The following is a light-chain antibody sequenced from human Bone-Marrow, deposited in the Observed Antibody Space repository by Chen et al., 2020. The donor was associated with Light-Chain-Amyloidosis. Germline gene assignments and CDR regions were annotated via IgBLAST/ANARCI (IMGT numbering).Light chain of an antibody. CDR1: QTISSNY. CDR3: QQYGTSPLA. J-gene: IGKJ4*01. CDR2: GSS. V-gene: IGKV3-20*01. Sequence: EIVSTQSPGTLSLSPGEGANLSCRASQTISSNYLTWYQQKFGQAPRLLIYGSSSRATGIPDRFTGSGSGTDFTLTINRLEPEDVAVYYCQQYGTSPLAFGGGTKVEIK.